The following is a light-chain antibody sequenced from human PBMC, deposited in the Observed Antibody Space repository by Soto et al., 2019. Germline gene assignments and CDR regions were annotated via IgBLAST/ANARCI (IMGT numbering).Light chain of an antibody. CDR1: QFVRSN. CDR2: GAS. J-gene: IGKJ5*01. V-gene: IGKV3-15*01. Sequence: IVMTQSPVTLSVSPGERATLSSRASQFVRSNLAWYQQKPGQAPRLXIYGASTRETGIPARFSGSGAGTECTLTISGLQSEDFELYFCQQYNNWTFSFGPGTRLEIK. CDR3: QQYNNWTFS.